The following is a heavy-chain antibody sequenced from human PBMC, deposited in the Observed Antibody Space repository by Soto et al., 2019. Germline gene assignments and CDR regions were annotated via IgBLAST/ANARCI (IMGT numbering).Heavy chain of an antibody. Sequence: EVQLLESGGGLVQPGGSLRLSCAASGFTFSSYAMSWVRQAPGQGLEWVSAISGSGGSTYYADSVKGRFTISRDNPKNTLYLQMNSLRAEDTAVYYCAKVTGGYVWGSFGYWGQGTLVTVSS. J-gene: IGHJ4*02. CDR1: GFTFSSYA. CDR2: ISGSGGST. V-gene: IGHV3-23*01. CDR3: AKVTGGYVWGSFGY. D-gene: IGHD3-16*01.